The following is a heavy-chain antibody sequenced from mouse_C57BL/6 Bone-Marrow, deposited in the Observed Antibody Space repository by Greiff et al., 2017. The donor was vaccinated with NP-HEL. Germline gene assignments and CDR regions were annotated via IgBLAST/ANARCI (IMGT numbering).Heavy chain of an antibody. CDR3: TGGGNYVILFAY. V-gene: IGHV14-4*01. Sequence: VQLQQSGAELVRPGASVKLSCTASGFNIKDDYMHWVKQRAEQGLEWIGWIGPENGDSEYASKFQGKATITADTSSNTAYLQLSRLTSEDTAVYYCTGGGNYVILFAYWGQGTLVTVSA. CDR1: GFNIKDDY. CDR2: IGPENGDS. D-gene: IGHD2-1*01. J-gene: IGHJ3*01.